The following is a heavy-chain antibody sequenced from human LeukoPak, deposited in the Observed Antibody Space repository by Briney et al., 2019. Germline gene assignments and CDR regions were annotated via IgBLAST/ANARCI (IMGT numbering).Heavy chain of an antibody. CDR1: GFSLSNYG. CDR3: ARGPKVPAPTYYFDY. V-gene: IGHV3-33*01. Sequence: GGSLRLSCAASGFSLSNYGMHWVRQAPGKGLEWVAALLYDGNTKHYADSVKGRFTISRDISKNTFYLQMNSLTAEDTAVYYCARGPKVPAPTYYFDYWGQGTLVTVSS. J-gene: IGHJ4*02. CDR2: LLYDGNTK. D-gene: IGHD2-2*01.